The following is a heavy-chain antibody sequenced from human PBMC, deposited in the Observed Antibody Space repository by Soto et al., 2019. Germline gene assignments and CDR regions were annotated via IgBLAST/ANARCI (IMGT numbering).Heavy chain of an antibody. D-gene: IGHD3-22*01. Sequence: PSETLSLTCAVYGGSFSGYYWSWIRQPPGKGLEWIGEINHSGSTNYNPSLKSRVTISVDTSKNQFSLKLSSVTAADTAVYYCARGKGNYYYDSSGYAHWGQGTLVTVSS. CDR3: ARGKGNYYYDSSGYAH. CDR1: GGSFSGYY. V-gene: IGHV4-34*01. CDR2: INHSGST. J-gene: IGHJ4*02.